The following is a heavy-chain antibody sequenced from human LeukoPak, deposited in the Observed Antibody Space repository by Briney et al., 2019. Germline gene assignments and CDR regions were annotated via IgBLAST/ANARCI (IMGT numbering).Heavy chain of an antibody. V-gene: IGHV3-73*01. D-gene: IGHD3-22*01. J-gene: IGHJ4*02. CDR1: GFIFSKSW. CDR3: TRLNPDSSGYYSPPFFDY. CDR2: IRSKANSYAT. Sequence: GGSLRLSCAVSGFIFSKSWMSWVRQGPGKGLEWVGRIRSKANSYATAYAASVKGRFTISRDDSKNTAYLQMNSLKTEDTAVYYCTRLNPDSSGYYSPPFFDYWDQGTLVTVSS.